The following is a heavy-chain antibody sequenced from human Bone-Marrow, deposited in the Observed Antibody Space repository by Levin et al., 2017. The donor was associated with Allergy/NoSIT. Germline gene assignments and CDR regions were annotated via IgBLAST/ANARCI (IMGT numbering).Heavy chain of an antibody. D-gene: IGHD6-19*01. CDR2: VYSGGSS. CDR3: VRHSSGGTGDWFDP. V-gene: IGHV4-39*01. J-gene: IGHJ5*02. Sequence: TSETLSLTCSVSGGSVKSSVYYWGWIRQSPGKGLEWIGSVYSGGSSYYSPSLKSRVTMSVDTSKNQFSLKLASVTATDTAMYYCVRHSSGGTGDWFDPWGQGTLVTVSS. CDR1: GGSVKSSVYY.